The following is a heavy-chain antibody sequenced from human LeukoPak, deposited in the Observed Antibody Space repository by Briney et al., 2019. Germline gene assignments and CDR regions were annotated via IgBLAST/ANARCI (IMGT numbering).Heavy chain of an antibody. CDR2: IYYSGST. V-gene: IGHV4-59*08. Sequence: PSETLSLTCTVSGGSISSYYWSWIRQPPGKGLEWIGYIYYSGSTNYNPSLKSRVTISVDTSKNQFSLKLSSVTAADTAVYYCARVEPSVAFDIWGQGTMVIVSS. CDR1: GGSISSYY. CDR3: ARVEPSVAFDI. J-gene: IGHJ3*02.